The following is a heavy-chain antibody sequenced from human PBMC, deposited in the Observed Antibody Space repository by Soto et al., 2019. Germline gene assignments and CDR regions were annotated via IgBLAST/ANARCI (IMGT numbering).Heavy chain of an antibody. CDR1: GGSISSSNYY. Sequence: QLQLQESGPGLVKPSETLSLTCTVSGGSISSSNYYWGWIRQPPGKGLEWIGSIYYSGSTYYNPSLKSRVTISVDTSKNQFSLKLSSVTAADTAVHYCARGLSVAGTSYWGQGTLVTVSS. J-gene: IGHJ4*02. CDR2: IYYSGST. CDR3: ARGLSVAGTSY. V-gene: IGHV4-39*01. D-gene: IGHD6-19*01.